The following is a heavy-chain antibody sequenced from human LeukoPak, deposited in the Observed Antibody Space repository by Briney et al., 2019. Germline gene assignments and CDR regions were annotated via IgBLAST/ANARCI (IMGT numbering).Heavy chain of an antibody. CDR3: ARHPGDIVVVPAASFIDY. Sequence: PSETLSLTCTVSGXSISSSSYYWGWIRQPPGKGLECIGNFYYSGNTYYNPSLKSRVTISVDTSKTQFSLRLSSVTAADTAVYYCARHPGDIVVVPAASFIDYWGQGTLVTVSS. J-gene: IGHJ4*02. CDR2: FYYSGNT. D-gene: IGHD2-2*01. CDR1: GXSISSSSYY. V-gene: IGHV4-39*01.